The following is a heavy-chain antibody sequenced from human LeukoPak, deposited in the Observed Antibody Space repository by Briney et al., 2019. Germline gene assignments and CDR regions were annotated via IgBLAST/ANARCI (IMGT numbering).Heavy chain of an antibody. CDR3: AKDYYGGDSHYHGMDV. V-gene: IGHV3-23*01. CDR2: IIASGGST. CDR1: GFTFSSYA. D-gene: IGHD4-23*01. Sequence: GGSLRLSCATSGFTFSSYAMSWVRQAPGKGLEWVSGIIASGGSTYYADSVKGRFTISRDNSKNTLYLQMNSLRAEDTAVYYCAKDYYGGDSHYHGMDVWGQGTTVTVSS. J-gene: IGHJ6*02.